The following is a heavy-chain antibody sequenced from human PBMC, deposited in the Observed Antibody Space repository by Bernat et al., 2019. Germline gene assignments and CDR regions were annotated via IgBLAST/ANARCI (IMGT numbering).Heavy chain of an antibody. CDR2: ISYDGSNK. D-gene: IGHD6-19*01. CDR3: ARDGGSGWYGPFDY. V-gene: IGHV3-30-3*01. CDR1: GFTFSSYA. Sequence: QVQLVESGGGVVQPGRSLRLSGAASGFTFSSYAMHWVRQAPGKGLEWVAVISYDGSNKYYADSVKGRFTISRDNSKNTLYLQMNSLRAEDTAVYYCARDGGSGWYGPFDYWGQGTLVTVSS. J-gene: IGHJ4*02.